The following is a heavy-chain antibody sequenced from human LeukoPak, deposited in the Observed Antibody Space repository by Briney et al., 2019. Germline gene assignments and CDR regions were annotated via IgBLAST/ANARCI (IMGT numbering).Heavy chain of an antibody. CDR3: AELGITMIGGV. Sequence: GGSLRLSCAASGFTFSTYAMNWVRQAPGKGLEWVSTFSGSVDTTYYADSVKGRFTISRDNAKNSLYLQMNSLRAEDTAVYYCAELGITMIGGVWGKGTTVTISS. J-gene: IGHJ6*04. CDR2: FSGSVDTT. D-gene: IGHD3-10*02. CDR1: GFTFSTYA. V-gene: IGHV3-23*01.